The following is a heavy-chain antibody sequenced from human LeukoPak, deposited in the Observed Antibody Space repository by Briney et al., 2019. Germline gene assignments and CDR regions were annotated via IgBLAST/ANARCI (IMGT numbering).Heavy chain of an antibody. V-gene: IGHV5-51*01. CDR2: IYPGDSDP. D-gene: IGHD6-13*01. J-gene: IGHJ3*02. Sequence: GESLQISCKGSGYSFTRYWIGWVRQMPGKGLEWMGIIYPGDSDPRYRPSFQGQVTISADKSISTAYLQWSRLKASDTAMYYCARHYSSSWYTLIAVRSGAAFDAFDIWGQGTMVTVSS. CDR1: GYSFTRYW. CDR3: ARHYSSSWYTLIAVRSGAAFDAFDI.